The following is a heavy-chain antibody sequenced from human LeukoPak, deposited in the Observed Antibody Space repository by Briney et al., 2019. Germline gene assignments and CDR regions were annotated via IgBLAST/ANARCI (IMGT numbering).Heavy chain of an antibody. D-gene: IGHD3-10*01. CDR2: IYYSGST. CDR1: GGSISSYY. V-gene: IGHV4-59*08. CDR3: ASLGYYYGSGSLVLGY. J-gene: IGHJ4*02. Sequence: SETLSLTCTVSGGSISSYYWSWIRQPPGKGLEWIGYIYYSGSTNYNPSLKSRVTISVDTSKNQFSLKLSSVTAADTAVYYCASLGYYYGSGSLVLGYWGQGTLVTVSS.